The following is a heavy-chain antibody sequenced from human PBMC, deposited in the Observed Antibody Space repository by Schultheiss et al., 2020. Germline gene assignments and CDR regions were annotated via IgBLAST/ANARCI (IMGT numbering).Heavy chain of an antibody. CDR1: GGSISSYY. Sequence: GSLRLSCTVSGGSISSYYWSWIRQPAGKGLEWIGRIYTSGSTNYNPSLKSRVTMSVDTSKNQFSLKLSSVTAADTAVYYCARGNRTIFGSKGYGMDVWGKGTTVTVSS. J-gene: IGHJ6*04. CDR3: ARGNRTIFGSKGYGMDV. CDR2: IYTSGST. D-gene: IGHD3-3*01. V-gene: IGHV4-4*07.